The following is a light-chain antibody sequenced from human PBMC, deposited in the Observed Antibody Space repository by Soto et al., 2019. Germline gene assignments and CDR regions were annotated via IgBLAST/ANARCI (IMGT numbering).Light chain of an antibody. CDR1: NSDVGAYNY. J-gene: IGLJ1*01. Sequence: QSALTQPASMSGSPGQSITISCTGTNSDVGAYNYVSWYQQYPGKAPKLIIYGVSNRPSGVSNRFSGSKFGNTASLTISGLQSDDEADYYCNSYAGSSYVFGTGTQLTVL. V-gene: IGLV2-14*03. CDR2: GVS. CDR3: NSYAGSSYV.